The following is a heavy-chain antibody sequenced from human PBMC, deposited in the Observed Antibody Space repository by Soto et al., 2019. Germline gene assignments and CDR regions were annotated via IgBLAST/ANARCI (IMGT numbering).Heavy chain of an antibody. CDR3: ARMHGWTSYNWFDP. J-gene: IGHJ5*02. D-gene: IGHD6-19*01. CDR1: GGSISSSSYY. CDR2: IYYSGST. Sequence: PSETLSLTSTVSGGSISSSSYYWGWIRQPPGKGLEWIGSIYYSGSTYYNPSLKSRVTISADTSKNQFSLKLTSLTAADTAVYYCARMHGWTSYNWFDPWGQGALVTVSS. V-gene: IGHV4-39*07.